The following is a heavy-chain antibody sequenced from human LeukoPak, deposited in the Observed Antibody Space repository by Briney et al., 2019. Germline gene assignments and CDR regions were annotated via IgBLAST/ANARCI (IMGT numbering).Heavy chain of an antibody. CDR3: ARGYGGILTGLLFDP. J-gene: IGHJ5*02. Sequence: SETLSLTCTVSGGSISSYYWSWIRQPPGKGLEWIGYIYYSGSTNYNPSLKSRVTISVDTSKNQFSLKLSSVTAADTAVYYCARGYGGILTGLLFDPWGQGTLVTVSS. CDR2: IYYSGST. V-gene: IGHV4-59*08. CDR1: GGSISSYY. D-gene: IGHD3-9*01.